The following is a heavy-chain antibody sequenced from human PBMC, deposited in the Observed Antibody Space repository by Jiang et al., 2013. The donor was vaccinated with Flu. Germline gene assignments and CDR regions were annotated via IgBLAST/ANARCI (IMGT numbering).Heavy chain of an antibody. CDR1: GYRFIDYY. Sequence: EVKKPGASLKLSCKASGYRFIDYYIYWVRQAPGQGLEWVGFINPSGGNTDYAQKLQGRVTVATDTSTSTAYMELRSLRSDDTAVYYCARARGDSGSFYVAFWGQGTLVTVSS. D-gene: IGHD1-26*01. V-gene: IGHV1-46*01. J-gene: IGHJ4*02. CDR3: ARARGDSGSFYVAF. CDR2: INPSGGNT.